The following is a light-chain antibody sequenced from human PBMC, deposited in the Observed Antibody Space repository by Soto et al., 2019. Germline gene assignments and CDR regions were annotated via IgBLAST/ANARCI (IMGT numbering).Light chain of an antibody. V-gene: IGKV3-15*01. Sequence: EIVMTQSPAPLSVSPGERATLSCRASKSVSSNLAWYQQKPGQAPRLLIYGASTRATGIPARFSGSGSGTALTLTITSLQSEDFAVYYCQQYNNWPSWTFGQGTKVEIK. CDR3: QQYNNWPSWT. J-gene: IGKJ1*01. CDR2: GAS. CDR1: KSVSSN.